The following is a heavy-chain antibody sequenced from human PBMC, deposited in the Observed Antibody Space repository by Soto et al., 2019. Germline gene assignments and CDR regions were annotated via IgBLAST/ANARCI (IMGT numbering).Heavy chain of an antibody. Sequence: ASVKVSCKASGYTFTSYGISWVRQPPGQGLEWMGWISAYNGNTNYAQKLQGRVTMTTDTSTSTAYMELRSLRSDDTAVYYCATNFGDTAMVNWYFDLWGRGTMVTVSS. D-gene: IGHD5-18*01. CDR2: ISAYNGNT. CDR3: ATNFGDTAMVNWYFDL. J-gene: IGHJ2*01. V-gene: IGHV1-18*04. CDR1: GYTFTSYG.